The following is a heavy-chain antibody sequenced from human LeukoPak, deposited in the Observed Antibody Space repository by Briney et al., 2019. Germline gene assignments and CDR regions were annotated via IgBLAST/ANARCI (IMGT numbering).Heavy chain of an antibody. V-gene: IGHV1-18*01. Sequence: ASVKVSCKASGYTFTSYGISWVRQAPGQGLEWMGWISAYNGNTNYAQKLQGRVTMTTDTSTSTAYMELRSLRSDDTAVYYCAREHVAVASTDPFDYWGQGTLVTVSS. D-gene: IGHD6-19*01. CDR1: GYTFTSYG. CDR3: AREHVAVASTDPFDY. J-gene: IGHJ4*02. CDR2: ISAYNGNT.